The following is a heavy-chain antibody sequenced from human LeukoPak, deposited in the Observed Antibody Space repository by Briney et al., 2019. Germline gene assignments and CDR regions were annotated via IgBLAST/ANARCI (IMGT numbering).Heavy chain of an antibody. V-gene: IGHV4-34*01. D-gene: IGHD3-16*02. J-gene: IGHJ4*02. Sequence: SETLSLTCAVYGGSFSGYYWSWIRQPPGKGLEWIGEINHSGSTNYNPSLKSRVTISVDTSKNQFSLKMSSVTAADTAVYYCARHWTYYDYVWGSYRPYYFDYWGQGTLVTVSS. CDR1: GGSFSGYY. CDR2: INHSGST. CDR3: ARHWTYYDYVWGSYRPYYFDY.